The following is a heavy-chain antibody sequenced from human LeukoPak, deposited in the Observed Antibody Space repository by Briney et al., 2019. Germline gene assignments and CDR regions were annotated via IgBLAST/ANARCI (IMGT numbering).Heavy chain of an antibody. CDR3: ARDTSGCSGGSCYWYYFDY. Sequence: TPSATLSLTCTLSGASISSNYCSWIRQPPGKGLEWLRYIYYSGSTNYNTSLKSRVTISVDTSKNQFSLKLSSVTAADTAVYYCARDTSGCSGGSCYWYYFDYWGQGTLVTVSS. CDR2: IYYSGST. J-gene: IGHJ4*02. V-gene: IGHV4-59*01. D-gene: IGHD2-15*01. CDR1: GASISSNY.